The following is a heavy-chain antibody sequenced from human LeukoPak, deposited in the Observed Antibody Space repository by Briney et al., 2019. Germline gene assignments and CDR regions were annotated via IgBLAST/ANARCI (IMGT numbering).Heavy chain of an antibody. Sequence: TSETLSLTCAVYIDSFSNYHWNWTRQTPAKGMEWIGEVNESGGTNISPSLRSRVILSVDTSKNQFSLKLISVTVADTAIYYCARGQGATVPQVGKNWFDPWGQGILVIVSS. CDR3: ARGQGATVPQVGKNWFDP. V-gene: IGHV4-34*01. D-gene: IGHD1-26*01. J-gene: IGHJ5*02. CDR1: IDSFSNYH. CDR2: VNESGGT.